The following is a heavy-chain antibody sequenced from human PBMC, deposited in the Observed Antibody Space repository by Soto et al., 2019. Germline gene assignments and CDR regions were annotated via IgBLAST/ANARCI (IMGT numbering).Heavy chain of an antibody. Sequence: LRLLCSASEFTFSSYAMHWGRHAPGKGLEYVSAISSNGGSTYYADSVKGRFTISRDNSKNTLYLQMSSLRAEDTAVYYCVKVGVGCSGGSCYSGLYGMDVWGQGTTVNVSS. D-gene: IGHD2-15*01. CDR3: VKVGVGCSGGSCYSGLYGMDV. V-gene: IGHV3-64D*06. CDR1: EFTFSSYA. CDR2: ISSNGGST. J-gene: IGHJ6*02.